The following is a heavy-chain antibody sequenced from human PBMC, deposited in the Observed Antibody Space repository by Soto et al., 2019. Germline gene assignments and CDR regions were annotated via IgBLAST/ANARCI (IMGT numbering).Heavy chain of an antibody. CDR3: ARGASTFDY. Sequence: EVQLLESGGGVAQPGGSLRLSCAASGFTFSNSAMSWVRQAPGKGLEWVSTISGGSRDTSYADPVKGRFIVSRDDSRTTLYLQMNSLRAEDTALYYCARGASTFDYWGQGRPVIVSS. V-gene: IGHV3-23*01. J-gene: IGHJ4*02. CDR1: GFTFSNSA. CDR2: ISGGSRDT. D-gene: IGHD2-2*01.